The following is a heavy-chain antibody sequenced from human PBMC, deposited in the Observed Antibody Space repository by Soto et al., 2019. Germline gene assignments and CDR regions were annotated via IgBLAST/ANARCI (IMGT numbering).Heavy chain of an antibody. V-gene: IGHV3-30-3*01. CDR2: ISYDVSNK. CDR3: EAYCSSTSCYTGVRYYYYGMDV. CDR1: GFTFSSYA. J-gene: IGHJ6*02. D-gene: IGHD2-2*02. Sequence: PWGSLRLSCAASGFTFSSYAMHWVRQAPGKGLEWVAVISYDVSNKYYADSVKGRFTISRDNSKNTLYLQMNSLRAEDTAVYYCEAYCSSTSCYTGVRYYYYGMDVWGQGTTVTVSS.